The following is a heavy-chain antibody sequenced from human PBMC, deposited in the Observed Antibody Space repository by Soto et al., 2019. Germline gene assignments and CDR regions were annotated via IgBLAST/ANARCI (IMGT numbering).Heavy chain of an antibody. V-gene: IGHV3-74*01. CDR3: AKRPQSYYYYGMDV. CDR1: GFTFSSYW. CDR2: ISSDGSST. Sequence: PGGSLRLSCAASGFTFSSYWMHWVRQAPGKGLVWVSRISSDGSSTSYADSVKGRFTISRDNAKNTLYLQMNSLRAEDTAVYYCAKRPQSYYYYGMDVWGQGTTVTVSS. J-gene: IGHJ6*02.